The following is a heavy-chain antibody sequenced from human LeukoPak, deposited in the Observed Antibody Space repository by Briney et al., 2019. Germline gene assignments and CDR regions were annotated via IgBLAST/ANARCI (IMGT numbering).Heavy chain of an antibody. CDR2: ISGDKGNI. V-gene: IGHV1-18*04. J-gene: IGHJ5*02. CDR3: AREAVVPAAMGFDP. Sequence: GASAKVSCKASGYNFLRYGISWVRQAPGLGLEWMGWISGDKGNINYAQKFQGRITMAIDTSTSTAYLELRRLRSDDTAVYCCAREAVVPAAMGFDPWGQGTLVTVSS. D-gene: IGHD2-2*01. CDR1: GYNFLRYG.